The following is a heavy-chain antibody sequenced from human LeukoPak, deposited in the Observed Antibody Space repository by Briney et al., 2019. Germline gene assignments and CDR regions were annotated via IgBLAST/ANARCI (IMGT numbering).Heavy chain of an antibody. Sequence: PSETLSLTCAVYGGSFSGYYWTWIRQPPGKGLEWIGEIHYSGSATYNPSLKSRVTISVDTSKNQFSPKLSSVTAADTAVYYCARIPVDYYGMDVWGQGTTVAVSS. J-gene: IGHJ6*02. V-gene: IGHV4-34*01. CDR1: GGSFSGYY. CDR2: IHYSGSA. CDR3: ARIPVDYYGMDV.